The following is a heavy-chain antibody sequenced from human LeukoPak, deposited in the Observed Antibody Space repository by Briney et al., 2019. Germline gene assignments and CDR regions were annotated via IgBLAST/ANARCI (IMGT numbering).Heavy chain of an antibody. D-gene: IGHD3-22*01. CDR2: INPDGSTT. CDR1: GFTFSRYW. CDR3: ARVLSGSWDWFDP. J-gene: IGHJ5*02. Sequence: GGSLRLSCAASGFTFSRYWIHWVRQAPGKGLGWVSRINPDGSTTTHADSVKGRFTISRDNAKNTLYLQMNSLRAEDTAMYYCARVLSGSWDWFDPWGQGTLVTVSS. V-gene: IGHV3-74*01.